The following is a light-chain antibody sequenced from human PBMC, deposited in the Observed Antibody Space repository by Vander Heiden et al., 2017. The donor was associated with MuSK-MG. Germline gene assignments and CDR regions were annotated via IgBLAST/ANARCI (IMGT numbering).Light chain of an antibody. CDR1: ALPKQY. V-gene: IGLV3-25*03. CDR2: KDT. Sequence: SFELTQPPSVSVSPGPPARMSCSGHALPKQYVYWYQQKPGQAPVLVIYKDTERRSGIPERFSGSDSGTTVTLTINGVEAEDEADYYCQSAESSGSFVVFGGGTKLTVL. J-gene: IGLJ2*01. CDR3: QSAESSGSFVV.